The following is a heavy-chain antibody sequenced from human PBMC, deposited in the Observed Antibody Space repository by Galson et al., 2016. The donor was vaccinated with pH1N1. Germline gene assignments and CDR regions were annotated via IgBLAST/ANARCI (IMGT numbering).Heavy chain of an antibody. J-gene: IGHJ4*02. V-gene: IGHV1-2*02. Sequence: SVKVSCKASGYTFNSYYVHWVRQAPGQGLEWMGWINPRTGDTSYVQKFQGRVTMTRDTSIGTVYMQLSSLRSDDTAVYYCARVPRTTVFDYWGQGTLVTVSS. CDR3: ARVPRTTVFDY. D-gene: IGHD4-17*01. CDR1: GYTFNSYY. CDR2: INPRTGDT.